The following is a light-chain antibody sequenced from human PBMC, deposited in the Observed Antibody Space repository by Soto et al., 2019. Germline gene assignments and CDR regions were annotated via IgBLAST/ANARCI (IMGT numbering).Light chain of an antibody. V-gene: IGLV2-23*01. CDR3: CSYAGSSTFPYV. CDR2: EGS. CDR1: SSDVGSYNL. Sequence: QSALTQPASVSGSPGLSITISCTGTSSDVGSYNLVSWYQQHPGKAPKLMIYEGSKRPSGVSNRFSGSKSGNTASLTISGLQAEDEADYYCCSYAGSSTFPYVFGTGTKLTVL. J-gene: IGLJ1*01.